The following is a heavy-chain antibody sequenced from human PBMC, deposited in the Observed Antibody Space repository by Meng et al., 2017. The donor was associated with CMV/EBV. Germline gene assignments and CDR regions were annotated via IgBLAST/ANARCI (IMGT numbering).Heavy chain of an antibody. Sequence: QVQLQASGPGLVKPSQTLSLTCTVSGGSISSGSYYWSWIRQPAGKGLEWIGRIYTSGSTNYNPSLKSRVTISVDTSKNQFSLKLSSVTAADTAVYYCASVQGLGVSWGQGTLVTVSS. J-gene: IGHJ4*02. V-gene: IGHV4-61*02. CDR1: GGSISSGSYY. CDR3: ASVQGLGVS. CDR2: IYTSGST. D-gene: IGHD3-10*01.